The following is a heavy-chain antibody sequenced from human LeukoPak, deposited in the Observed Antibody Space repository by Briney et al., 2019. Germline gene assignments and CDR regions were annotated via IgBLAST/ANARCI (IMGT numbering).Heavy chain of an antibody. CDR1: GYTFTSYY. V-gene: IGHV1-46*01. Sequence: GASVKVSCKASGYTFTSYYMHWVREAPGQGLGWMGVMNPSGGSTSYAQKFQGRVTMTRDMSTSTVYIELSSLRSEDTAVYYCERDLRDYNSLSYYYYLDVWGKGTTVTVSS. CDR2: MNPSGGST. CDR3: ERDLRDYNSLSYYYYLDV. D-gene: IGHD5-24*01. J-gene: IGHJ6*03.